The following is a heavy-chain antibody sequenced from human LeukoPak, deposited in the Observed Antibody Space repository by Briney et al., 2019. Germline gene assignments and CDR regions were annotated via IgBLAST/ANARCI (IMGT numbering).Heavy chain of an antibody. Sequence: PSQTLSLTCTVSGGSISSGDYYWSGIRQPPGNGLEWIGYIYYSGSTYYNPSLKSRVSMSVDTSKNQFSLKLSSVTAADTAVYYCARELTYADYWGQGTLVTVSS. V-gene: IGHV4-30-4*01. CDR3: ARELTYADY. J-gene: IGHJ4*02. D-gene: IGHD4/OR15-4a*01. CDR2: IYYSGST. CDR1: GGSISSGDYY.